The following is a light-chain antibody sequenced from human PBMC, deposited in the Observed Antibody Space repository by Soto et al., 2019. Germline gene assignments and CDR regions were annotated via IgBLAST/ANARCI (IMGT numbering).Light chain of an antibody. J-gene: IGKJ4*01. Sequence: EIVLTRSPGTLSLSPGERATLSCRASQSVSSNYLAWYQQKPGQAPRLLIYGASSRATGIPDRFSGSGSGTDFTRTISRLEPEDFVVYYCQQYGSSPPLTFGGGTKVDIK. CDR3: QQYGSSPPLT. CDR2: GAS. CDR1: QSVSSNY. V-gene: IGKV3-20*01.